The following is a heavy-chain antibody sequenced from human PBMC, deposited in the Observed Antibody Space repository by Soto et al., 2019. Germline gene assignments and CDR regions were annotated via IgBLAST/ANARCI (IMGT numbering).Heavy chain of an antibody. J-gene: IGHJ5*02. CDR1: GFTFSNYA. CDR3: AGGGYCISTSCYLNWFDP. Sequence: QVQLVESGGGVVQPGRSLRLSYAASGFTFSNYAMHWVRQAPGKGLEWVALISYDGSNKYYADSVKGRFTISRDNSKNTLYLQMNSLRAEDTAVYYCAGGGYCISTSCYLNWFDPWGQGTLVTVSS. V-gene: IGHV3-30-3*01. D-gene: IGHD2-2*01. CDR2: ISYDGSNK.